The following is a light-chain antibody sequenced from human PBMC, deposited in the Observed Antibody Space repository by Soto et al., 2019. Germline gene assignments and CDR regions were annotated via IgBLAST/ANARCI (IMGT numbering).Light chain of an antibody. CDR3: SAWDNSLNGYV. V-gene: IGLV1-44*01. Sequence: QSVLTQPPSASGAPGQRVTISCSGGSSNIGSNTVAWYQHLPGTAPPRLIFTAGQRPSGVPGRFSGSKSGTSASLAISGLQSEDEGDYYCSAWDNSLNGYVFGPGTKVTVL. CDR2: TAG. CDR1: SSNIGSNT. J-gene: IGLJ1*01.